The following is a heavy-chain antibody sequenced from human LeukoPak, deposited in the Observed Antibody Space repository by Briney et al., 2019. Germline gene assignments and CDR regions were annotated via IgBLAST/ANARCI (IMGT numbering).Heavy chain of an antibody. Sequence: SETLSLTCTVYGGSISSYYWSWIRQPPGKGLEWIGYIYYSGSTNYNPSLKSRVTISVDTSKNQFSLKLSSVTAADTAVYYWASRIIVGAGYYFDYWGQGTLVTVSS. V-gene: IGHV4-59*08. CDR2: IYYSGST. CDR3: ASRIIVGAGYYFDY. D-gene: IGHD1-26*01. CDR1: GGSISSYY. J-gene: IGHJ4*02.